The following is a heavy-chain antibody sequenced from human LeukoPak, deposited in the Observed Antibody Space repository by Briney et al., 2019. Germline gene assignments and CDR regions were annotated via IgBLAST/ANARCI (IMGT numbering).Heavy chain of an antibody. J-gene: IGHJ3*02. D-gene: IGHD5-18*01. CDR3: ARALWIQLDDAFDI. CDR1: GFTFSSYA. CDR2: ISYDGSNK. V-gene: IGHV3-30-3*01. Sequence: PGRSLRLFCAASGFTFSSYAMHWVRQAPGKGLEWVAVISYDGSNKYYADSVKGRFTISRDNSKNTLYLQMNSLRAEDTAVYYCARALWIQLDDAFDIWGQGTMVTVSS.